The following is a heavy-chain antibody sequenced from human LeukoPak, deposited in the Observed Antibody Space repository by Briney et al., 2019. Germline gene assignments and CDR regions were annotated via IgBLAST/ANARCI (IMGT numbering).Heavy chain of an antibody. V-gene: IGHV1-2*02. CDR2: INLNSGGT. CDR1: GYTFTAYY. Sequence: ASVKVSCKASGYTFTAYYMHWVRQAPGQGLEWMGWINLNSGGTNSAQKFQGRVTMTRDTSISAAYMELSRLGSDDTAVYYCARVAGGDWYYFDFWGQGTLVTVSS. CDR3: ARVAGGDWYYFDF. J-gene: IGHJ4*02. D-gene: IGHD2-21*02.